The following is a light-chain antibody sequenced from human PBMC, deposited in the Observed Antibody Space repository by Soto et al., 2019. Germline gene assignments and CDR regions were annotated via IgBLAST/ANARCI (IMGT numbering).Light chain of an antibody. CDR2: DVT. CDR3: SSYTGTSIYVV. J-gene: IGLJ2*01. V-gene: IGLV2-14*03. Sequence: QAVVTQPASVSGSPGQSITISCTGTSSDVGGYNYVSWYQHHPGKAPKLMIYDVTYRPSWVSNRFSGSKSGNTASLTISGLQAEDEADYYCSSYTGTSIYVVFGGGTKLTVL. CDR1: SSDVGGYNY.